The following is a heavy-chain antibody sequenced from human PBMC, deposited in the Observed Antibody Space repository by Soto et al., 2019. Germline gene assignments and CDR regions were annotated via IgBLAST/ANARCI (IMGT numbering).Heavy chain of an antibody. V-gene: IGHV4-4*07. CDR1: GGSISGYY. J-gene: IGHJ6*02. D-gene: IGHD3-3*01. CDR3: ARGARRSGYSFYV. CDR2: IFTSGNT. Sequence: PSETLSLTCTVSGGSISGYYWTWIRHPAGKGLEWIGRIFTSGNTNYNPSLKSRVTMSVDTSKNQFSLKVTSVTAADTAVYYCARGARRSGYSFYVWGQGTTVTVSS.